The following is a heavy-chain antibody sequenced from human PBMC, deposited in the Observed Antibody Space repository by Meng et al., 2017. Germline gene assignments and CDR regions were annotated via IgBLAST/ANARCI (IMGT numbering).Heavy chain of an antibody. CDR3: ARVPYYYDSIGYYSDY. CDR1: GFTFDDYG. J-gene: IGHJ4*02. D-gene: IGHD3-22*01. CDR2: INWNGGST. V-gene: IGHV3-20*04. Sequence: GESLKISCAASGFTFDDYGMSWVRQAPGKGLEWVSGINWNGGSTGYADSVKGRFTISRDNAKNSLYLQMNSLRAEDTALYYCARVPYYYDSIGYYSDYWGQGTLVTVSS.